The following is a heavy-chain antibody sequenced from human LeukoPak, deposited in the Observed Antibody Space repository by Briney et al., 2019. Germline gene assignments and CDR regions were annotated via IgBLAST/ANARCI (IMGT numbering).Heavy chain of an antibody. CDR2: IWYDGSNE. V-gene: IGHV3-33*01. Sequence: SGGSLRLSCAASGFTFSNSGMHWVRQAPGKGLEWVAVIWYDGSNEYYADAVKGRFIISRDNSQNTVHLQMNSLRVEDTSVYYCAREISMFVNAFDLWGQGTLVAVSS. J-gene: IGHJ3*01. CDR1: GFTFSNSG. D-gene: IGHD3-10*02. CDR3: AREISMFVNAFDL.